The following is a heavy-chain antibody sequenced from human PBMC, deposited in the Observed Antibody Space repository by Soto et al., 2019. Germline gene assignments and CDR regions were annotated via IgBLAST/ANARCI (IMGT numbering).Heavy chain of an antibody. Sequence: SETLSLTCTVSGDSISGGASFWSWIRQPPGKGLEWIANVYYNGSSYYNPSLKSRLTISVDTTKNQFSLQLKSMTAADTPVYYCAKLLWTSSTCYFPGWFDPCGQGNLGTVSS. D-gene: IGHD2-2*01. CDR3: AKLLWTSSTCYFPGWFDP. CDR1: GDSISGGASF. CDR2: VYYNGSS. V-gene: IGHV4-31*03. J-gene: IGHJ5*02.